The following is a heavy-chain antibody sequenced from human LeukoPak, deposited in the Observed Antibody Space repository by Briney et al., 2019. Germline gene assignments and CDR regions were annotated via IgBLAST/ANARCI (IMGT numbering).Heavy chain of an antibody. CDR2: INHSGST. Sequence: SETLSLTCAVYGGSFSGYYWSWIRQPPGKGLEWIGEINHSGSTNYNPSLKSRVTISVDTSKNQFSLKLSSVTAADTAVYYCARGSGAIGFDWLLRNPGGWFDPWGQGTLVTVSS. CDR3: ARGSGAIGFDWLLRNPGGWFDP. J-gene: IGHJ5*02. D-gene: IGHD3-9*01. V-gene: IGHV4-34*01. CDR1: GGSFSGYY.